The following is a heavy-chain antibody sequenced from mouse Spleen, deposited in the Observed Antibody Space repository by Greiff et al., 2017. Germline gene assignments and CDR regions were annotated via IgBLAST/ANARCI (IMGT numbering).Heavy chain of an antibody. CDR2: INPSSGYT. CDR3: ARRASYYGNYDAMDY. J-gene: IGHJ4*01. CDR1: GYTFTSYT. V-gene: IGHV1-4*01. Sequence: VQLQQSGAELARPGASVKMSCKASGYTFTSYTMHWVKQRPGQGLEWIGYINPSSGYTNYNQKFKDKATLTADKSSSTAYMQLSSLTSEDSAVYYCARRASYYGNYDAMDYWGQGTSVTVSS. D-gene: IGHD2-10*01.